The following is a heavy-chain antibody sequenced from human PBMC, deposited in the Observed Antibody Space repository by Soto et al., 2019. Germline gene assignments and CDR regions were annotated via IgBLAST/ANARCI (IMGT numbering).Heavy chain of an antibody. Sequence: PGESLKISCKGSGYSFTNYWIGWVRQMPGKGLEWMGIIYPGDSDTRYSPSFQGQVTISADKSISTAYLQWSSLKASDTAMYYCARTYYFDSSAYRLDYWGQGTLVTVSS. CDR1: GYSFTNYW. CDR2: IYPGDSDT. CDR3: ARTYYFDSSAYRLDY. V-gene: IGHV5-51*01. J-gene: IGHJ4*02. D-gene: IGHD3-22*01.